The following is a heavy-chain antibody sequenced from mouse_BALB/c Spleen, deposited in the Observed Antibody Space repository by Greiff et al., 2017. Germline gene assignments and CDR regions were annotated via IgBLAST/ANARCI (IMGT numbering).Heavy chain of an antibody. CDR3: ARVRDYYAMDY. Sequence: EVQLVESGGGLVQPGGSLRLSCATSGFTFTDYYMSWVRQPPGKALEWLGFIRNKANGYTTEYSASVKGRFTISRDNSQSILYLQMNTLRAEDSATYYCARVRDYYAMDYWGQGTSVTVSS. CDR1: GFTFTDYY. J-gene: IGHJ4*01. CDR2: IRNKANGYTT. V-gene: IGHV7-3*02.